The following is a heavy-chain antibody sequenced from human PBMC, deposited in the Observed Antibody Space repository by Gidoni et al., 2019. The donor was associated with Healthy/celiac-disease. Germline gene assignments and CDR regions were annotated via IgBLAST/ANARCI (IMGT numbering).Heavy chain of an antibody. CDR2: IYHSGST. V-gene: IGHV4-4*02. CDR3: ARDPKLGSVAGYGSGSLYYGMDV. Sequence: QVQLQESGPGLVKPSGTLSLTCAVSGGSIIRSNWWSWVRQPPGKGLEWIGEIYHSGSTNYNPSLKSRVTISVDKSKNQFSLKLSSVTAADTAVYYCARDPKLGSVAGYGSGSLYYGMDVWGQGTTVTVSS. J-gene: IGHJ6*02. CDR1: GGSIIRSNW. D-gene: IGHD3-10*01.